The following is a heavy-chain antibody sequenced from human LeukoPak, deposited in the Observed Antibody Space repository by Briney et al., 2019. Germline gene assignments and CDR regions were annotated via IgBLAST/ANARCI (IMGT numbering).Heavy chain of an antibody. Sequence: GASVKVSCKASGYTFVSYGISWVRQAPGQGPEWMGWISPYNGNTNYAQKFQGRVTMTTDTSTSTAYMELRSLRSDDTAVYYCARGGPHYFDYWGQGTLVIVSS. V-gene: IGHV1-18*01. J-gene: IGHJ4*02. CDR3: ARGGPHYFDY. CDR1: GYTFVSYG. CDR2: ISPYNGNT.